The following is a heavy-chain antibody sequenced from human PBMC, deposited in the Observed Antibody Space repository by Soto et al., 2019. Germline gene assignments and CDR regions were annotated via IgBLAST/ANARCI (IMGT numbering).Heavy chain of an antibody. CDR2: MYNTGST. Sequence: PSETLSLTCTVSGGSISGYYWSWIRQPPGKGLEWIGYMYNTGSTVYNPSFKSRVTISVDTSKNQFSLKLSSVTAADTAVYYCAREPDAWGQGTLVTVSS. D-gene: IGHD2-8*01. J-gene: IGHJ4*02. V-gene: IGHV4-59*12. CDR1: GGSISGYY. CDR3: AREPDA.